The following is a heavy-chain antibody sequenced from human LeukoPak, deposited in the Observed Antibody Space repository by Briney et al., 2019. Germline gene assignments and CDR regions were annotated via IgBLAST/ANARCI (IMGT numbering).Heavy chain of an antibody. CDR3: ASLIYGDFLKYFDY. CDR1: GGSISSSSYY. D-gene: IGHD4-17*01. Sequence: SETLSLTCTVSGGSISSSSYYWGWIRQPPGKGLEWLGTIYYSRSTNYKPSLKSRVTISVDTSKNQFSLRLSSVTAADTAVYYCASLIYGDFLKYFDYWGQGALVTVSS. CDR2: IYYSRST. V-gene: IGHV4-39*01. J-gene: IGHJ4*02.